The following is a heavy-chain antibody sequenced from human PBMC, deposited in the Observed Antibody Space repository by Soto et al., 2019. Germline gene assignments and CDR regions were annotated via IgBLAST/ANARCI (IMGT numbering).Heavy chain of an antibody. J-gene: IGHJ4*02. CDR3: AREGAHYTPLDH. CDR2: INVGNGNT. D-gene: IGHD2-15*01. V-gene: IGHV1-3*01. Sequence: ASVKVSCKASGYTFTDYAIHWVRQAPGQGLEWMGWINVGNGNTGYSRKFQGRVTNVRDVSASTAYIEVTSLTSEDTAIYYCAREGAHYTPLDHWGQGTLVTVSS. CDR1: GYTFTDYA.